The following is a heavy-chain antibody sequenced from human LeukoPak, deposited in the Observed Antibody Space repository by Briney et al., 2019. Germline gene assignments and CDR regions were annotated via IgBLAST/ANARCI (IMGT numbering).Heavy chain of an antibody. CDR3: ARGERFGELYHFDY. V-gene: IGHV3-30*04. Sequence: GRSLRLSCAASGFTFSSYAMHWVRQAPGKGLEWVAVISYDGSNKYYADSVKGRFTISRDNSKNTLYLQMNSLRAEDTAVYYCARGERFGELYHFDYWGQGTLVTVSS. CDR2: ISYDGSNK. J-gene: IGHJ4*02. D-gene: IGHD3-10*01. CDR1: GFTFSSYA.